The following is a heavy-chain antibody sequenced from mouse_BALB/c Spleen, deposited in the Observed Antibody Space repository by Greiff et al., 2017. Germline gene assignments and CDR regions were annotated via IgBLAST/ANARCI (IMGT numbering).Heavy chain of an antibody. J-gene: IGHJ3*01. CDR1: GFTLTDYA. Sequence: QVQLQQSGAELVRPGVSVKISCKGSGFTLTDYAMHWVKQSHAKSLEWIGVISTYSGDASYNQKFKGKATMTVDKSSSTAYMELARLTSEDSAIYYCAREGGYDGGAWFAYWGQGTLVTVSA. CDR2: ISTYSGDA. D-gene: IGHD2-2*01. CDR3: AREGGYDGGAWFAY. V-gene: IGHV1S137*01.